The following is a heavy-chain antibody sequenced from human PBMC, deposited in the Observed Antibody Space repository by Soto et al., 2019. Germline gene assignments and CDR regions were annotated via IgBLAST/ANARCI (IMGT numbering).Heavy chain of an antibody. J-gene: IGHJ4*02. CDR3: ARAASHYSGYGGYYFDY. CDR1: GYTFTGYY. Sequence: EAAVKVSCKASGYTFTGYYIHWLHQSPGQGIEWMGCISPNSGGTNYAQKFKGWVTMTKDTSISTAYMELSRLRSDDTAVYYCARAASHYSGYGGYYFDYWGQGTLVTVSS. CDR2: ISPNSGGT. V-gene: IGHV1-2*04. D-gene: IGHD5-12*01.